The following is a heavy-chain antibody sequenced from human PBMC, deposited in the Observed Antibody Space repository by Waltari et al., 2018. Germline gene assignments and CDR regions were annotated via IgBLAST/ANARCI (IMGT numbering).Heavy chain of an antibody. V-gene: IGHV1-2*02. D-gene: IGHD1-1*01. J-gene: IGHJ4*02. CDR1: GYTFTAYY. CDR2: INANTGDS. CDR3: ARETLHGNKIIDY. Sequence: QVQLVQSGAEVKEPGASVKVSCKTSGYTFTAYYLHWVRQAPGQGLEWMAWINANTGDSKSAQTFQGRVTVTRDTSITTAYLELSGLRSDDTALYYCARETLHGNKIIDYWGQGTLVTVSS.